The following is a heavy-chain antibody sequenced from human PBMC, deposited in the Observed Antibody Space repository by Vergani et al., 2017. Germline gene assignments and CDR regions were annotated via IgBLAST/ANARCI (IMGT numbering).Heavy chain of an antibody. CDR2: ISWNSGRI. CDR1: GFSFDDYD. D-gene: IGHD6-13*01. J-gene: IGHJ4*02. CDR3: ARGSSWYIYFNY. Sequence: EVQLVESGGGLVQPGRSLRLSCAASGFSFDDYDMHWVRQAPGKGLEWVSGISWNSGRIVYADSVKGRFTISRDNAKNSLYLQMNSPRAEDTALYYCARGSSWYIYFNYWGEGTLVSFSS. V-gene: IGHV3-9*01.